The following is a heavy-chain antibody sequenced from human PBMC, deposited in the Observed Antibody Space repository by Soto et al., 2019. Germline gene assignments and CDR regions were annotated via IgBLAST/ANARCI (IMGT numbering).Heavy chain of an antibody. Sequence: QVQLVESGGGVVQPGRSLRLSCAASGFTFSSYGMHWVRQAPGKGLEWVAVIWYDGSNKYYEDYVKGRFTISRENPKNTLYLQMNSLRAEDTAVYYCAREVEYYMDVWGKGTTVTVSS. CDR2: IWYDGSNK. J-gene: IGHJ6*03. CDR3: AREVEYYMDV. V-gene: IGHV3-33*01. D-gene: IGHD1-1*01. CDR1: GFTFSSYG.